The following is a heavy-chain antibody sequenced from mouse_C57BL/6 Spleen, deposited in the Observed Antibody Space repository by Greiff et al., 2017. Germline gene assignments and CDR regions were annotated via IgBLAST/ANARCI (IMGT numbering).Heavy chain of an antibody. J-gene: IGHJ2*01. Sequence: QVHVKQSGAELVKPGASVKISCKASGYAFSSYWMNWVKQRPGKGLEWIGQIYPGDGDTNYNGKFKGKATLTADKSSSTAYMQLSSLTSEDSAVYFCARKGATVAYFDYWGQGTTLTVSS. D-gene: IGHD1-1*01. CDR3: ARKGATVAYFDY. CDR1: GYAFSSYW. V-gene: IGHV1-80*01. CDR2: IYPGDGDT.